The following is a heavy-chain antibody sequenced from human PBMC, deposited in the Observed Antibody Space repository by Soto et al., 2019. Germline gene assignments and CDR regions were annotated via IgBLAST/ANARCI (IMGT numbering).Heavy chain of an antibody. CDR3: AKGDIVLRRAHFDY. D-gene: IGHD2-8*01. V-gene: IGHV3-23*01. Sequence: EVQLLESRGGLVQPGGSLRLSCAASGFTFSSYAMSWVRQAPGKGLEWVSAISGSGGSTYYADSVKGRFTISRDNSKNTLYLQMNSLRAEDTAVYHCAKGDIVLRRAHFDYWGQGTLVTVSS. J-gene: IGHJ4*02. CDR2: ISGSGGST. CDR1: GFTFSSYA.